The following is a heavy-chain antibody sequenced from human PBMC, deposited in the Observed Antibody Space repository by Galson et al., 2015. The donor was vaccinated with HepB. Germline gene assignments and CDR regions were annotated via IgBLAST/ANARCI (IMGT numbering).Heavy chain of an antibody. CDR3: ARDSEYYGSGSYWDY. J-gene: IGHJ4*02. D-gene: IGHD3-10*01. CDR2: IWYDGSNK. CDR1: GFTFSSYG. Sequence: SLRLSCAASGFTFSSYGMHWVRQAPGKGLEWVAVIWYDGSNKYYADSVKGRFTISRDNSKNTLYLQMNSLRAEDTAVYYCARDSEYYGSGSYWDYWGQGTLVTVSS. V-gene: IGHV3-33*01.